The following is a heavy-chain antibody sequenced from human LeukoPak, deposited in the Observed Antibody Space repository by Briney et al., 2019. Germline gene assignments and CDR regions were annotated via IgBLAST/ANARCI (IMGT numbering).Heavy chain of an antibody. CDR1: GFTFSSYA. CDR3: ARVSVGRYYFDN. J-gene: IGHJ4*02. Sequence: GGSLRLSCAASGFTFSSYAMHWVRQAPGKGLEYVSAISSNGGSTYYANSVKGRFTISRDNSKNTLYLQMGSLRAEDTAVYYCARVSVGRYYFDNWGQGTPVTVS. D-gene: IGHD3-3*02. V-gene: IGHV3-64*01. CDR2: ISSNGGST.